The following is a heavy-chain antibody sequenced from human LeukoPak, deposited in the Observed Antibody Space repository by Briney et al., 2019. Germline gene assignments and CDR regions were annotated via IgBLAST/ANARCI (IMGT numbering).Heavy chain of an antibody. V-gene: IGHV3-23*01. CDR2: ISGSGGST. J-gene: IGHJ4*02. CDR3: AKDFYGDYDVFDY. CDR1: GFTFSGSA. D-gene: IGHD4-17*01. Sequence: GGSLKLSCAASGFTFSGSAMHWVRQAPGKGLEWVSAISGSGGSTYYADSVKGRFTISRDNSKNTLYLQMNSLRAEDTAVYYCAKDFYGDYDVFDYWGQGTLVTVSS.